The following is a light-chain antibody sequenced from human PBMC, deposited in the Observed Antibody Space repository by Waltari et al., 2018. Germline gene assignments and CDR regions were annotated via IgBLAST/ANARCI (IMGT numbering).Light chain of an antibody. CDR2: AAS. V-gene: IGKV1-27*01. CDR1: QGISNY. J-gene: IGKJ1*01. Sequence: DIKITSSPSSLSQSVGDRATTTSRASQGISNYLALYQQKPGKVPKLLIYAASTLQSGVPSRFSGSGSGTDFTLTISSLQPEDVATYYCQKYNSAPWTFGQGTKVEIK. CDR3: QKYNSAPWT.